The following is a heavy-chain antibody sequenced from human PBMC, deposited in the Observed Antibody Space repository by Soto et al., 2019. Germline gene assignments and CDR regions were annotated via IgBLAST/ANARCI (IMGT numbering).Heavy chain of an antibody. Sequence: SETLSLTCTVSGGSISSSSYYWGWIRQPPGKGLEWIGSIYYSGSTYYNPSLKSRVTISVDTSKNQFSLKLSSVTAADTAVYYCATDGSGSYYATFYYYYGMDVWGQGTTVTVSS. V-gene: IGHV4-39*01. CDR1: GGSISSSSYY. CDR2: IYYSGST. D-gene: IGHD3-10*01. CDR3: ATDGSGSYYATFYYYYGMDV. J-gene: IGHJ6*02.